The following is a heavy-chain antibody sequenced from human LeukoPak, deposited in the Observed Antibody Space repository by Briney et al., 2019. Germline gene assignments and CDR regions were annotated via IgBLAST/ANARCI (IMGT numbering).Heavy chain of an antibody. V-gene: IGHV1-69*05. CDR2: IIPIFGTA. CDR1: GGTFTSYA. CDR3: ATDYSSTSRYCYYYMDV. Sequence: GSSVKVSCKASGGTFTSYAISWVRQAPGQGLEWRGGIIPIFGTANYAQKFQGRVTITTDESASTAYMELSSLISDDTAVYYCATDYSSTSRYCYYYMDVCGKGTTVTVSS. J-gene: IGHJ6*03. D-gene: IGHD2-2*01.